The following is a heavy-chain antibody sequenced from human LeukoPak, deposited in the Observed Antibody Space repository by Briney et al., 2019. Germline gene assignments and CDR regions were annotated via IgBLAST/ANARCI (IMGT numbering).Heavy chain of an antibody. CDR2: MNPNSGNT. V-gene: IGHV1-8*01. CDR3: ARGPRRSYYYYGMDV. Sequence: ASVKVSCKASGYTFTSYDINWVRQATGQGLEWMGWMNPNSGNTGYAQKFQGRVTMTRNTSISIAYMELSSLRSEDTAVYYCARGPRRSYYYYGMDVWGQGTTVTVSS. J-gene: IGHJ6*02. CDR1: GYTFTSYD.